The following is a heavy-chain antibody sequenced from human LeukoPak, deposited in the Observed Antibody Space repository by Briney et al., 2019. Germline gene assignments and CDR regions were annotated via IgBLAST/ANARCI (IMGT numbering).Heavy chain of an antibody. CDR2: IYYSGST. J-gene: IGHJ5*02. CDR1: GGSISSYY. Sequence: SETLSLTCTVSGGSISSYYWSWIRQPPGKGLEWIGYIYYSGSTNHNPSLKSRVTISVDTSKNQFSLKLSSVTAADTAVYYCARGEWQQLVGTTWGQGTLVTVSS. V-gene: IGHV4-59*01. D-gene: IGHD6-13*01. CDR3: ARGEWQQLVGTT.